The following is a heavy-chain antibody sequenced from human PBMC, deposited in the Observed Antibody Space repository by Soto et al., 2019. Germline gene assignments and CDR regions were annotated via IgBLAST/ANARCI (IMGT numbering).Heavy chain of an antibody. D-gene: IGHD2-2*01. Sequence: QVQLVQSGAEVKKPGSSVKVSCKASGGTFSSYDISWVRQAPGQGLEWMGGIIPISGTANYAQKFQGRVTITADESTSTAYRELSSLRSEDTAVDYCARSQGSSTSLEIYYYYYYGMDVWGQGTTVTVSS. V-gene: IGHV1-69*01. CDR1: GGTFSSYD. CDR3: ARSQGSSTSLEIYYYYYYGMDV. CDR2: IIPISGTA. J-gene: IGHJ6*02.